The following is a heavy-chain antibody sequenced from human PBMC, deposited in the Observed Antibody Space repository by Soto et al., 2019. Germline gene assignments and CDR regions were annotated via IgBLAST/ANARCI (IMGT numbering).Heavy chain of an antibody. J-gene: IGHJ4*02. CDR3: ARRLYRGYCTNGVCSPFDY. Sequence: GGSLRLSCAASGFTFSDYYMTWVRQAPGKGLEWVSYISASSSFTVYADSVRGRFTISRDNRKNSLFLQMNSLRAEDTAVYYCARRLYRGYCTNGVCSPFDYWGQGTQVTVSS. CDR1: GFTFSDYY. D-gene: IGHD2-8*01. CDR2: ISASSSFT. V-gene: IGHV3-11*06.